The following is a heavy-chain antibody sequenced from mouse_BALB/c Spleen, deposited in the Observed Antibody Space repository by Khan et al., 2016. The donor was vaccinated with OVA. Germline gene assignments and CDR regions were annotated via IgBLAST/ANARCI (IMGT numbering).Heavy chain of an antibody. D-gene: IGHD2-1*01. J-gene: IGHJ2*01. Sequence: VQLQQSGPELVKPGASVKISCKASGYSFTGYFMNWVMQSHGKSLEWIGRINPYNGDTFYNQKFKGKATLTVDKSSSTDNMELGSLASEDSAVYYCATESHRNSYYFDSWRQGTTLTVSS. CDR3: ATESHRNSYYFDS. CDR2: INPYNGDT. V-gene: IGHV1-20*02. CDR1: GYSFTGYF.